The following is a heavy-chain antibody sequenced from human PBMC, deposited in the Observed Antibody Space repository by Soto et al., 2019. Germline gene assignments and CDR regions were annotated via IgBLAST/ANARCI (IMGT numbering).Heavy chain of an antibody. CDR3: GREDYDILTGYYNDYYYGLDV. V-gene: IGHV3-7*03. J-gene: IGHJ6*02. CDR1: GFTFSNYW. Sequence: GGSLRLSCAASGFTFSNYWMTWVRQAPGKGLEWVANIKQDGSEKNYVDSVKSRLTISRDNAKNSLYLQMSSLRAEDTAVYYCGREDYDILTGYYNDYYYGLDVWRQGTTVTVSS. D-gene: IGHD3-9*01. CDR2: IKQDGSEK.